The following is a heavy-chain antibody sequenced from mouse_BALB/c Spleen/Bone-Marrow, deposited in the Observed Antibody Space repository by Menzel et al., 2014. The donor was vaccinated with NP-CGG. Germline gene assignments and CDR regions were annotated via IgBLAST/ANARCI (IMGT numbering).Heavy chain of an antibody. CDR1: GFDFSRLW. V-gene: IGHV4-1*02. CDR3: ARLGYYGAMDY. J-gene: IGHJ4*01. CDR2: INPDSRTI. D-gene: IGHD1-1*01. Sequence: DVKLQESGGGLVQPGGSLKLSCAASGFDFSRLWMSWVRQAPGKGLEWIGEINPDSRTINYSPSLKDKFIISRDNAKNTLFLQMSKVRSEDTALYYCARLGYYGAMDYWGQGTSVTVSS.